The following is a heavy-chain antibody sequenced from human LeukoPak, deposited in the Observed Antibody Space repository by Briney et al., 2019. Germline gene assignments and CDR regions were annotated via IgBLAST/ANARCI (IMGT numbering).Heavy chain of an antibody. V-gene: IGHV4-31*03. CDR1: GGSISSGGYY. Sequence: PSQTLSLTCTVSGGSISSGGYYWSWIRQHPGKGLEWIGYIYYSGSTYYNPSLKSRVTISVDTSKNQFSLKLSSVTAADTAVYYCARGSGCSYGLFGILNYWGQGTLVTVSS. J-gene: IGHJ4*02. CDR3: ARGSGCSYGLFGILNY. D-gene: IGHD5-18*01. CDR2: IYYSGST.